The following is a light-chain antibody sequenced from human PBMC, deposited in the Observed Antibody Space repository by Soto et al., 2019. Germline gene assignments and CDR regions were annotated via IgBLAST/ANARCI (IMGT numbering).Light chain of an antibody. Sequence: SALTQPVSVSGSPGQSITISCTGSSSDVGAYYFVSWYQHRPGKAPKLILYEVTTRPSGIYSRFSGSKSDNTASLPCSGHQADDEAYYYCISYTSTKTPYVFGTGTKVTGL. V-gene: IGLV2-14*01. CDR3: ISYTSTKTPYV. J-gene: IGLJ1*01. CDR1: SSDVGAYYF. CDR2: EVT.